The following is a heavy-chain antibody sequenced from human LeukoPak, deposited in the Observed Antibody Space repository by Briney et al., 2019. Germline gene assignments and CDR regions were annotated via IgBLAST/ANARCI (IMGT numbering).Heavy chain of an antibody. Sequence: GGSLRLSCAASGFTFSSYEMNWVRQAPGKGLEWVSYISSSGSTIYYADSVKGRFTISRDNAKNSLYLQMNSLGAEDTAVYYCARVSLGAKRDYWGQGTLVTVSS. CDR2: ISSSGSTI. V-gene: IGHV3-48*03. J-gene: IGHJ4*02. CDR1: GFTFSSYE. D-gene: IGHD6-25*01. CDR3: ARVSLGAKRDY.